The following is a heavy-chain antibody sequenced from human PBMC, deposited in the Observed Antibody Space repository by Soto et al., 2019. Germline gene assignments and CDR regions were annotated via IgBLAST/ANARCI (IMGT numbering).Heavy chain of an antibody. Sequence: ASVKVSCKASGYTFTSYAMHWVRQAPGQRLEWMGWINAGNGNTKYSQKFQGRVTITRDTSASTAYMELSSLRSEDTAVYYCAGGKGIAARPPDYWGQGTLVTVSS. CDR2: INAGNGNT. V-gene: IGHV1-3*01. J-gene: IGHJ4*02. CDR1: GYTFTSYA. CDR3: AGGKGIAARPPDY. D-gene: IGHD6-6*01.